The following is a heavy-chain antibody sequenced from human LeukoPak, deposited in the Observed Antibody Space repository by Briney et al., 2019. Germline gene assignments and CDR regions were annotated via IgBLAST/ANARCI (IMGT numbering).Heavy chain of an antibody. Sequence: SETLSLTCTVSGGSISSSSYYWGWIRQPPRAPGKGLEWIGNIYYSGSTYYNPSLKSRVTISVDTSKNQLSLKLSSVTAADTALYYCASVRGYSSGWYASGFDPWGQGTLVTVSS. J-gene: IGHJ5*02. V-gene: IGHV4-39*01. CDR3: ASVRGYSSGWYASGFDP. D-gene: IGHD6-19*01. CDR2: IYYSGST. CDR1: GGSISSSSYY.